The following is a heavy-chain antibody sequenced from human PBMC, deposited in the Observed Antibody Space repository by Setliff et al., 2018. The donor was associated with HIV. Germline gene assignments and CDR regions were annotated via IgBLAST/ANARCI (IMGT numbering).Heavy chain of an antibody. V-gene: IGHV4-61*09. CDR1: GGSISSGSYY. CDR2: IYTSGST. CDR3: ARRGIIAGTTDF. D-gene: IGHD1-7*01. Sequence: NPSETLSLTCTVSGGSISSGSYYWSWIRQPAGKGLEWIGHIYTSGSTYYNPSLKSRVLISVDTSKNQFSLKLTSVTAADTAVYYCARRGIIAGTTDFWGQGTPVTVSS. J-gene: IGHJ4*02.